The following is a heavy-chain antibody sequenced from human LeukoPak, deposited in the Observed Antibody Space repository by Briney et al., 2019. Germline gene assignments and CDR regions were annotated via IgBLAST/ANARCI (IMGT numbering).Heavy chain of an antibody. CDR1: GGSINSGGYY. V-gene: IGHV4-61*02. CDR3: ARERSGSYDEHFDY. J-gene: IGHJ4*02. CDR2: IYTGGST. Sequence: SQTLSLTCTVPGGSINSGGYYWSWIRQPAGKGLEWIGRIYTGGSTDYNPSLKSRVTISFDTSKYQFSLKLSSVTAADTAVYYCARERSGSYDEHFDYWGQGTLVTVSS. D-gene: IGHD3-10*01.